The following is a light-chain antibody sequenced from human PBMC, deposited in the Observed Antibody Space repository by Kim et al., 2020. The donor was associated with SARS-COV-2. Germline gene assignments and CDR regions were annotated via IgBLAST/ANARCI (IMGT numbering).Light chain of an antibody. J-gene: IGKJ2*02. CDR1: QSVSTIY. CDR3: QQYSSSLGT. Sequence: DIVLTQSPDTLSLSPGEGATLSCRASQSVSTIYLAWYQQRLGQSPRLLIYGTSTRATGIPDRFSGGGSGRDFTLTISRLEPEDFAIYYCQQYSSSLGTFGQGTKLEI. V-gene: IGKV3-20*01. CDR2: GTS.